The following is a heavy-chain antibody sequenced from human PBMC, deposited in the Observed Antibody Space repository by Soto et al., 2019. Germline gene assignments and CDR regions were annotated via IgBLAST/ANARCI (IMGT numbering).Heavy chain of an antibody. Sequence: GGSLRLSCAASGFTFSSYSMNWVRQAPGKGLEWVSSISSSSSYRYYADAVKGRFTISRDNAKNSLYLQMNSLRAEDTAVYYCASSTYYDFWSCYYDAFDIWGQGTMVTVSS. D-gene: IGHD3-3*01. CDR2: ISSSSSYR. CDR1: GFTFSSYS. CDR3: ASSTYYDFWSCYYDAFDI. J-gene: IGHJ3*02. V-gene: IGHV3-21*01.